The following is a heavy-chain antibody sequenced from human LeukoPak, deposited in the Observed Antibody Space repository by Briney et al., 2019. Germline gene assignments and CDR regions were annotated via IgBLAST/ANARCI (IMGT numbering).Heavy chain of an antibody. J-gene: IGHJ4*02. CDR2: IYYSGST. V-gene: IGHV4-39*07. Sequence: PSETLSLTCTVSGGSISSSSYYWGWIRQPPGKGLEWIGSIYYSGSTYYNPSLKSRVTISVDTSKNQFSLKLSSVTAADTAVYYCARELYYDSDGYPWAFDSWGQGTLVTVSS. CDR3: ARELYYDSDGYPWAFDS. D-gene: IGHD3-22*01. CDR1: GGSISSSSYY.